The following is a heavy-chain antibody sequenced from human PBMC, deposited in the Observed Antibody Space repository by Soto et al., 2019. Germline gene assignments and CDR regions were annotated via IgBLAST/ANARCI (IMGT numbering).Heavy chain of an antibody. D-gene: IGHD3-22*01. CDR1: GGSISSGGYY. Sequence: SETLSLTCTVSGGSISSGGYYWSWIRQHPGKGLEWIGYIYYSGSTYYNPSLKSRVTISVDTSKNQFSLKLSSVTAADTAVYYCARDRRYDSSGSPLNNWFDPWGQGTLVTVSS. V-gene: IGHV4-31*03. J-gene: IGHJ5*02. CDR3: ARDRRYDSSGSPLNNWFDP. CDR2: IYYSGST.